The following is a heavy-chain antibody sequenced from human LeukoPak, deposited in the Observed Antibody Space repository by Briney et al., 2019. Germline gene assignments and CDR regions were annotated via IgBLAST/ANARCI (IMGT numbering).Heavy chain of an antibody. V-gene: IGHV4-61*08. CDR3: ARTTEGGYTYNYFYYYYMDV. D-gene: IGHD5-18*01. CDR1: GGSISSGGYS. CDR2: IYYSGST. Sequence: SETLSLTCAVSGGSISSGGYSWSWIRQPPGKGLEWIGYIYYSGSTNYNPSLKSRISISVDTSKNQFSLKLSSVTAADTVVYYCARTTEGGYTYNYFYYYYMDVWGKGTTVTISS. J-gene: IGHJ6*03.